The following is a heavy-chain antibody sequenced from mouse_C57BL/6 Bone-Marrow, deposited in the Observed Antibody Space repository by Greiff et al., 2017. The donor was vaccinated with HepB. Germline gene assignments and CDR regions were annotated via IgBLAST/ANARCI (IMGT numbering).Heavy chain of an antibody. CDR1: GYTFTSYW. V-gene: IGHV1-74*01. D-gene: IGHD1-1*01. Sequence: QQPGAELVKPGASVKVSCKASGYTFTSYWMHWVKQRPGQGLEWIGRIHPSDSDTNYNQKFKGKATLTVDKSSSTAYMQLSSLTSEDSAVYYCAIGDYYGSSYGWYFDVWGTGTTVTVSS. J-gene: IGHJ1*03. CDR3: AIGDYYGSSYGWYFDV. CDR2: IHPSDSDT.